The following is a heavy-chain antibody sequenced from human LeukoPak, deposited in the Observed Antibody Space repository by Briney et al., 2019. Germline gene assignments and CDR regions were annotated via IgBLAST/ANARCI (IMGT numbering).Heavy chain of an antibody. CDR1: GFTFSSYA. CDR2: FSGSGEST. CDR3: AKDREGYGSGLMDV. Sequence: GGSLRLSCAASGFTFSSYAMSWVRQAPGKGLEWVSTFSGSGESTNYADSVKGRFTISRDNSKNTLYLQMNSLRAEDTAVYYCAKDREGYGSGLMDVWGQGTTVTVSS. D-gene: IGHD3-10*01. J-gene: IGHJ6*02. V-gene: IGHV3-23*01.